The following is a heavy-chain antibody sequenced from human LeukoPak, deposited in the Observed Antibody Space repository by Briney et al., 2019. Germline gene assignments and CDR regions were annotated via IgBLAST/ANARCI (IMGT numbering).Heavy chain of an antibody. CDR3: ARAPATYDSSGYYPEYFQH. Sequence: SETLSLTCTVSGDSIKSNSYYWGWIRQPPGKGLEWIGSIYYSGSTYYNPSLKSRVTISVDTSKNQLSLKLSSVTAADTAVYYCARAPATYDSSGYYPEYFQHWGQGTLVTVSS. J-gene: IGHJ1*01. CDR1: GDSIKSNSYY. V-gene: IGHV4-39*07. CDR2: IYYSGST. D-gene: IGHD3-22*01.